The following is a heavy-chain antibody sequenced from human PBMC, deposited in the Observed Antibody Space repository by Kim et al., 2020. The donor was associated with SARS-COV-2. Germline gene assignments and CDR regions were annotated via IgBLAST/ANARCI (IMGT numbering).Heavy chain of an antibody. J-gene: IGHJ5*02. CDR2: IIPMFGTA. CDR3: VRDLAGEYSSDFLPFDP. CDR1: GGSFSSYV. V-gene: IGHV1-69*13. D-gene: IGHD6-19*01. Sequence: SVKVSCKASGGSFSSYVVSWVRQAPGQGLEWMGGIIPMFGTADYAQKFQGRVTITADESTSTAYMKLSSLRSEDTAVYYCVRDLAGEYSSDFLPFDPWGQGTLVTVSS.